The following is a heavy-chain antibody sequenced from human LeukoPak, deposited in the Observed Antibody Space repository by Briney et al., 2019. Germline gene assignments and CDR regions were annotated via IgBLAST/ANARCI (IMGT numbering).Heavy chain of an antibody. V-gene: IGHV3-7*01. CDR3: ASTIIAARLSAFDI. D-gene: IGHD6-6*01. Sequence: GGSLRLPCAASGFTFSSYWMSWVRQAPGKGLEWVANIKQDGSEKYYVDSVKGRFTISRDNAKNSLYLQMNSLRAEDTAVYYCASTIIAARLSAFDIWGQGTMVTVSS. CDR2: IKQDGSEK. CDR1: GFTFSSYW. J-gene: IGHJ3*02.